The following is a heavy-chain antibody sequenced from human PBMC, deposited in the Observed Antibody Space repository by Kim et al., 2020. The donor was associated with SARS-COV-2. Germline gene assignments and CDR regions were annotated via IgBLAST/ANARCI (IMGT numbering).Heavy chain of an antibody. Sequence: SETLSLTCAVYGGSFSGYYWSWIRQPPGKGLEWIGEINHSGSTNYNPSLKSRVTISVDTSKNQFSLKLSSVTAADTAVYYCARVWVEAAAGTFFRLNYYYGMDVWGQGTTVTVSS. J-gene: IGHJ6*02. D-gene: IGHD6-13*01. CDR1: GGSFSGYY. V-gene: IGHV4-34*01. CDR3: ARVWVEAAAGTFFRLNYYYGMDV. CDR2: INHSGST.